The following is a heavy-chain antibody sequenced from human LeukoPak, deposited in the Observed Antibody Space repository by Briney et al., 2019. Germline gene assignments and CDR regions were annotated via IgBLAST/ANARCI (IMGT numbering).Heavy chain of an antibody. CDR2: MYSSGNT. Sequence: SETLSLTCTVSGGSISGYFWSWIRQPAGKGLECIGRMYSSGNTNYNPSLKSRVTMSVDTSKNQFSLRLNSVTAADTAVYYCARGYCSGGSCYSNYYYNYMDVWGKGTTVTVSS. CDR3: ARGYCSGGSCYSNYYYNYMDV. V-gene: IGHV4-4*07. J-gene: IGHJ6*03. CDR1: GGSISGYF. D-gene: IGHD2-15*01.